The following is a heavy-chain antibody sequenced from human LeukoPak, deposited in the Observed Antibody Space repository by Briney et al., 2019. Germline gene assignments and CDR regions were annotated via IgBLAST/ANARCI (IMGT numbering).Heavy chain of an antibody. CDR3: ARGGSSSWDFDY. CDR1: GFTFSSYG. CDR2: IWYDGSNK. D-gene: IGHD6-13*01. V-gene: IGHV3-33*01. Sequence: GGSLRLSRAASGFTFSSYGMHWVRQAPGKGLEWVAVIWYDGSNKYYADSVKGRFTISRDNSKNTLYLQMNSLRAEDTAVYYCARGGSSSWDFDYWGQGTLVTVSS. J-gene: IGHJ4*02.